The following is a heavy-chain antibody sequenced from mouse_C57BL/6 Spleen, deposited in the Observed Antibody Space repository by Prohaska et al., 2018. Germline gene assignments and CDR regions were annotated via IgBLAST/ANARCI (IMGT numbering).Heavy chain of an antibody. D-gene: IGHD1-1*01. Sequence: QVQLQQSDAELVKPGASVKISCKVSGYTFTDHTIHWMKQRPEQGLEWIGYIYPRDGSTKYNEKFKGKATLTADKSSSTAYMQLNSLTSEDSAVYFCARPSYGSSPGWYFDVWGTGTTVTVSS. CDR1: GYTFTDHT. J-gene: IGHJ1*03. CDR3: ARPSYGSSPGWYFDV. CDR2: IYPRDGST. V-gene: IGHV1-78*01.